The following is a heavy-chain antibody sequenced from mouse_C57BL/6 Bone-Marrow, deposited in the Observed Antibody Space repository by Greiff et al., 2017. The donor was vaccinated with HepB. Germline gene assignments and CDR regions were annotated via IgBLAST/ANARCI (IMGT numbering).Heavy chain of an antibody. CDR3: AREGYDGYYFDY. CDR2: ISGGGGNT. V-gene: IGHV5-9*01. J-gene: IGHJ2*01. CDR1: GFTFSSYT. Sequence: EVQGVESGGGLVKPGGSLKLSCAASGFTFSSYTMSWVRQTPEKRLEWVATISGGGGNTYYPDSVKGRFTISRDNAKNTLYLQMSSLRSEDTALYYCAREGYDGYYFDYWGQGTTLTVSS. D-gene: IGHD2-2*01.